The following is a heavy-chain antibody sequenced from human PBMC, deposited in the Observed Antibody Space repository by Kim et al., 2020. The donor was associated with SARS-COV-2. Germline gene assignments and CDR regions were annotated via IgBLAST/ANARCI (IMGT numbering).Heavy chain of an antibody. CDR2: NYGTWAT. CDR1: GNSISSTIGSSSYY. Sequence: SETLSLTCSVFGNSISSTIGSSSYYWGWIRQPPGKGLEWVGSNYGTWATYYNPSLKSRVTISVDTSNNQFSLTLNAVTAADTAVYYCARHSVRDYCDSWGQGTLVTGTS. CDR3: ARHSVRDYCDS. J-gene: IGHJ4*02. V-gene: IGHV4-39*01.